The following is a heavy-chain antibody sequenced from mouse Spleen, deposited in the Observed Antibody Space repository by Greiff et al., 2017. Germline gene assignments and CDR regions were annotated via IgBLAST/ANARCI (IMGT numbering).Heavy chain of an antibody. Sequence: EVQLVESGGGLVKPGGSLKLSCAASGFTFSSYAMSWVRQTPETRLEWVATISSGGSYTYYPDSVKGRFTISRDNAKNTLYLQMSSLRSEDTAMYYCASLTGTGYFDVWGAGTTVTVSS. D-gene: IGHD4-1*01. CDR3: ASLTGTGYFDV. V-gene: IGHV5-9-3*01. CDR1: GFTFSSYA. CDR2: ISSGGSYT. J-gene: IGHJ1*01.